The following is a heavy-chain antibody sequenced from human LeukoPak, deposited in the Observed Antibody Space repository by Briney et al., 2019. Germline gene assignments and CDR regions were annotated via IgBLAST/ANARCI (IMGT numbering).Heavy chain of an antibody. CDR3: ARDGFNYDSRNNDGFDI. Sequence: GRSLRLSCTASGFTFGNYGMSWVRQAPGKGLEWVSGISFDSGTRNYADSVKGRCTISRDNAENTLYLQVNSLRAEDTAVYYCARDGFNYDSRNNDGFDIWGQGAMVAVSS. D-gene: IGHD4-11*01. J-gene: IGHJ3*02. V-gene: IGHV3-23*01. CDR2: ISFDSGTR. CDR1: GFTFGNYG.